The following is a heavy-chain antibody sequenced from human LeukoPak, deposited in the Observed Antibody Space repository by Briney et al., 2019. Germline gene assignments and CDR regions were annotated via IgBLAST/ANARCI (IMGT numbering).Heavy chain of an antibody. Sequence: VASVKVSCKASGYTFTSYDINWVRQATGQGLEWMGWMNPNSGNTGYAQKFQGRVTMTRDTSTSTVYMELSSLRSEDTAVYYCARSALTIVVVVAADEYYFDYWGQGTLVTVSS. V-gene: IGHV1-8*01. CDR2: MNPNSGNT. J-gene: IGHJ4*02. CDR1: GYTFTSYD. D-gene: IGHD2-15*01. CDR3: ARSALTIVVVVAADEYYFDY.